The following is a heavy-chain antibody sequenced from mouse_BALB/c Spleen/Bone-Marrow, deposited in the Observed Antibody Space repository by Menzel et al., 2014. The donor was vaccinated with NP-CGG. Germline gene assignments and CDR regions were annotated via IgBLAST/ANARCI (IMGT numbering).Heavy chain of an antibody. D-gene: IGHD2-1*01. V-gene: IGHV7-3*02. CDR1: GFTLTDYY. Sequence: DVKLVESGGGSEQPGGSLRLSCATSGFTLTDYYISWVRQPPGKALEWLVFIRNKAKGSTTDYSASVKGRFTISRDNSQGILYLQRSALRPEDSAAYDGAREREGNYSYWYLDRWGAGTAVTVSS. J-gene: IGHJ1*01. CDR2: IRNKAKGSTT. CDR3: AREREGNYSYWYLDR.